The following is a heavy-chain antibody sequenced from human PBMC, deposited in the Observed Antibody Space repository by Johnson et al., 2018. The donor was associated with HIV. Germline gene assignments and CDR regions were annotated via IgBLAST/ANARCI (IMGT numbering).Heavy chain of an antibody. CDR2: ISFDGSNK. Sequence: HVQLVESGGGLVQPGGSLRLSCAASGFTFSNYPMHWVRQAPGKGLEWVAVISFDGSNKSYADSVKGRFTISRDNSKNTLYLQMNSLRAEDTALYYCASGGDDGFWGQGTMVTVSS. V-gene: IGHV3-30*04. J-gene: IGHJ3*01. D-gene: IGHD6-25*01. CDR3: ASGGDDGF. CDR1: GFTFSNYP.